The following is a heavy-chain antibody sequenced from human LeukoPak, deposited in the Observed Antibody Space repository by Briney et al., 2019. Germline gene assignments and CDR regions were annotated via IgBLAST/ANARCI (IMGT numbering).Heavy chain of an antibody. CDR1: GGSISSYY. J-gene: IGHJ5*02. D-gene: IGHD3-9*01. V-gene: IGHV4-59*08. CDR2: INYSGST. Sequence: PSETLSLTCSVSGGSISSYYWSWIRQPPGKGLEWIGYINYSGSTDYNPSLKSRVTISIDTSKNQFSLKLSSVTAADTAVYYCARNYDILTGRLNWFDPWGQGTLVTVSS. CDR3: ARNYDILTGRLNWFDP.